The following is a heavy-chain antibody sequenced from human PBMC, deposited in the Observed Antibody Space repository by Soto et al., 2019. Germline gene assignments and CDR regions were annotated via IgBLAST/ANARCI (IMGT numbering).Heavy chain of an antibody. CDR1: GLSLSNGRLG. D-gene: IGHD2-2*01. V-gene: IGHV2-26*01. J-gene: IGHJ5*02. Sequence: SGPTLVNTTETLTLTCNDSGLSLSNGRLGVSWIRQPPGKALEWSAHMFSNDATSYSTALRSRLTISKDTSRSQVVLTMTNMDPMDSSTYYCALIKDCSRTICYFASFDPWGQGTLVTVSS. CDR2: MFSNDAT. CDR3: ALIKDCSRTICYFASFDP.